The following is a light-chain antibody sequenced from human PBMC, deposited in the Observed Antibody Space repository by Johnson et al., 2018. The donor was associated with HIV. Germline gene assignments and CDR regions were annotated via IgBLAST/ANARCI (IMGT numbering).Light chain of an antibody. Sequence: QSVLTQPPSVSAAPGQKVTISCSGSSSKIGNNYVSWYQQLPGTAPKLLIYENNRRPSGTPDRFSGSKSGTSATLGITGLQTWDEADYYCGTWDSSLNSYVFGTGTKVTVL. CDR3: GTWDSSLNSYV. V-gene: IGLV1-51*02. CDR2: ENN. CDR1: SSKIGNNY. J-gene: IGLJ1*01.